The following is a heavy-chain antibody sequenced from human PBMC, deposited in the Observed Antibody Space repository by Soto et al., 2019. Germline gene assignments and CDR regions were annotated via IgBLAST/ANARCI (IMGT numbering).Heavy chain of an antibody. V-gene: IGHV3-30-3*01. D-gene: IGHD6-13*01. CDR3: ARHPERIAEIGWFDP. Sequence: GGSLRLSCAASGFTFSSYTMHWVRQTPGRGLEWMSDIYDTGGDKHYADSVKGRFTISRDNSKNTLYLQMNSLRAEDTAVYYCARHPERIAEIGWFDPWGQGTLVTVSS. CDR2: IYDTGGDK. J-gene: IGHJ5*02. CDR1: GFTFSSYT.